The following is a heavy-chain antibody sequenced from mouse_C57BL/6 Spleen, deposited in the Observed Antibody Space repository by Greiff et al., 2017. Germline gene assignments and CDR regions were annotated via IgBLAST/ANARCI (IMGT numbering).Heavy chain of an antibody. J-gene: IGHJ2*01. CDR3: ARENCYGSSSFDY. Sequence: EVMLVESGGGLVKPGGSLKLSCAASGFTFSDYGMHWVRQAPEKGLEWVAYISSGSSTIYYADTVKGRSTISRDNAKNTLFLQMTSLRSEDTAMYYCARENCYGSSSFDYWGQGTTLTVSS. CDR2: ISSGSSTI. V-gene: IGHV5-17*01. D-gene: IGHD1-1*01. CDR1: GFTFSDYG.